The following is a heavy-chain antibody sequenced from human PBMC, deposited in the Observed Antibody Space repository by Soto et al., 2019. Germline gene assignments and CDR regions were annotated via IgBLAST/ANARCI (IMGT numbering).Heavy chain of an antibody. CDR1: GGSINREY. V-gene: IGHV4-59*01. Sequence: SETLSLTCTVSGGSINREYWSWIRQPPGKGLEWIGYIYYSGTTNYNPSLKSRVTISIDTSKNQFSLKLSSVTAADTAVYYCESTLFQGGTYYFDNWGQGTLVTVSS. CDR2: IYYSGTT. CDR3: ESTLFQGGTYYFDN. J-gene: IGHJ4*02. D-gene: IGHD3-10*01.